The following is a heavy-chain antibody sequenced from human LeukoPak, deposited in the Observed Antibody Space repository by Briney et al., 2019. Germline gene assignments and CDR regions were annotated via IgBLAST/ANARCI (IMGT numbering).Heavy chain of an antibody. CDR3: TTEGYTYGYHSFDI. J-gene: IGHJ3*02. Sequence: GGSLRLSCATSGFTFSQAWMSWVRQGPGKGLEWVARIKSKADGATIDYAAPVKGRFMISRDDSKNTVYLQMNSLKTEDAAVYYCTTEGYTYGYHSFDIWGQGTMVTVSS. D-gene: IGHD5-18*01. CDR1: GFTFSQAW. V-gene: IGHV3-15*01. CDR2: IKSKADGATI.